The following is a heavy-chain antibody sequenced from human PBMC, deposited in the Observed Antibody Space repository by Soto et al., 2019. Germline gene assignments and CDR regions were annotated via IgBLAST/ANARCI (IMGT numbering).Heavy chain of an antibody. CDR2: ISSSGSTI. J-gene: IGHJ4*02. CDR3: ARVRPGGAFDY. D-gene: IGHD3-10*01. CDR1: GVTFSSYE. V-gene: IGHV3-48*03. Sequence: PGGSLRLSCAASGVTFSSYEMNWVRQAPGKGLEWVSYISSSGSTIYYADSVKGRFTISRDNAKNSLYLQMNSLRAEDTAVYYCARVRPGGAFDYWGQGTLVTVSS.